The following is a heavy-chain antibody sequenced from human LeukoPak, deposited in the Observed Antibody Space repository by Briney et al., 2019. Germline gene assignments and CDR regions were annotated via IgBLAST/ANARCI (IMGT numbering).Heavy chain of an antibody. V-gene: IGHV5-51*01. J-gene: IGHJ3*01. CDR2: IYAGDSDT. CDR3: ARGLGIAMRRHAFVV. Sequence: GESLKISCRSSGYTFSNYWIAWVRQMSGKGLEWMGIIYAGDSDTTYSPSFRGQVTISADKSISTAYLQWGNLKASDTATYFCARGLGIAMRRHAFVVWGQGTMVTVSS. D-gene: IGHD6-13*01. CDR1: GYTFSNYW.